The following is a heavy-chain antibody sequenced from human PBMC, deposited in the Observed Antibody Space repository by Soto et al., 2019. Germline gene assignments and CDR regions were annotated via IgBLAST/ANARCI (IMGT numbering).Heavy chain of an antibody. J-gene: IGHJ6*03. V-gene: IGHV4-59*08. CDR2: IYYSGST. CDR3: ATAGDYGYSYGYDGYDYYMDV. Sequence: QVQLQESGPGLVKPSETLSLTCTVSGGSISSYYWSWIRQPPGKGLEWIGYIYYSGSTNYNPSLKTRVTISVDGSKNQFPLKLRSVTAADPAVYYCATAGDYGYSYGYDGYDYYMDVWGKGTTVTVSS. D-gene: IGHD5-18*01. CDR1: GGSISSYY.